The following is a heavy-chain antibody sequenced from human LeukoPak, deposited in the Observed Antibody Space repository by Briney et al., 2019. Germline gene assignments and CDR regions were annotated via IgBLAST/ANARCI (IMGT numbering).Heavy chain of an antibody. D-gene: IGHD6-13*01. CDR2: IYSRGDT. V-gene: IGHV3-53*01. CDR1: GFTVTDNY. Sequence: GGSLRLSCAASGFTVTDNYMSWVRQAPAKGLEWVSVIYSRGDTYYADSVEGRLTISKDNYKNTLFLQMNSLRVEDTAIYYCARDAPQVPAAGVLASWGQGSLVTVSS. CDR3: ARDAPQVPAAGVLAS. J-gene: IGHJ5*02.